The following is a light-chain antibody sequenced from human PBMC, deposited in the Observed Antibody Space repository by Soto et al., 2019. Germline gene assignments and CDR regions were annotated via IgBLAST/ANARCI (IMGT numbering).Light chain of an antibody. Sequence: QSVLTQPPSVSGAAGQSVTISCSGSSSNIGAGYDVHWYQQFPGGAPKSLIFGNYNRPSGVPNRFSGSRSGSSASLAIAGLQPEDEAFYYCQAYDDGLSGSVFGTGTQLTVL. J-gene: IGLJ1*01. CDR1: SSNIGAGYD. CDR3: QAYDDGLSGSV. CDR2: GNY. V-gene: IGLV1-40*01.